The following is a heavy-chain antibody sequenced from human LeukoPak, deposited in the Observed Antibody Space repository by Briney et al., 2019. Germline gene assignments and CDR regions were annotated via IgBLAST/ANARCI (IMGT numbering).Heavy chain of an antibody. J-gene: IGHJ4*02. V-gene: IGHV3-48*03. Sequence: GGSLRLSCAASGFSFSSYEMNWVRQAPGKGLGWVSYISSSGRTMYYADSVKGRFTISRDNAKNSLYLQMNSLRAEDTAVYYCAHQSSGWRYYFDYWGQGTLVTVSS. CDR3: AHQSSGWRYYFDY. D-gene: IGHD6-19*01. CDR2: ISSSGRTM. CDR1: GFSFSSYE.